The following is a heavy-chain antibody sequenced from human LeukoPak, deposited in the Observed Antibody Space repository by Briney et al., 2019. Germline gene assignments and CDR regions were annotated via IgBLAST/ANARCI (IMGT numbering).Heavy chain of an antibody. CDR2: ITGGGTGT. D-gene: IGHD3-10*01. Sequence: GGSLRLSCAASGFXFSDSPMTWVRQAPGKGVEWLSPITGGGTGTYYADAVKGRFTTSRDNPKNTLYLQMNTLRAEDTAVYYCARNWPASSGSYMGDWGQGTLVTVSS. J-gene: IGHJ4*02. CDR1: GFXFSDSP. V-gene: IGHV3-23*01. CDR3: ARNWPASSGSYMGD.